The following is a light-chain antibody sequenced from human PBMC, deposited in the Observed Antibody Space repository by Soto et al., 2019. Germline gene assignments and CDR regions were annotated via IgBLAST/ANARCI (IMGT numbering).Light chain of an antibody. J-gene: IGKJ3*01. CDR3: QKYYSVPFT. CDR1: QGIGNY. CDR2: AAS. V-gene: IGKV1-27*01. Sequence: DIQMTQSPSSLSASVGDRTTIACRASQGIGNYVAWYQQRPGKVPKLLISAASTLQSGVPSRFSGRGSGTDFTLTISNLQPEDVATYYCQKYYSVPFTFGPGTKVAFK.